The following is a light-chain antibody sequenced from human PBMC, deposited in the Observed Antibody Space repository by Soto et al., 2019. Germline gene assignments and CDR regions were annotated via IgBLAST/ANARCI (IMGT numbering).Light chain of an antibody. CDR3: LQSYGLPYT. CDR2: ATS. Sequence: DIQMTQSPSSLSASVGDRVTITCRASQSIITYLNWYQQKPPNPPRLLIYATSNLQSGVPSRFSGSGSGTECTLTISSLQPEDFATYYCLQSYGLPYTFGQGTKLEIK. CDR1: QSIITY. J-gene: IGKJ2*01. V-gene: IGKV1-39*01.